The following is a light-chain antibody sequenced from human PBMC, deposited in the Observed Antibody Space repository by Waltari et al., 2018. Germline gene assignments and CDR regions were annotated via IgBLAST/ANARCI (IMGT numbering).Light chain of an antibody. Sequence: EIVLTQSPATMSLSPGDTATLSCRASQSFGSYLAWYQQKPGQPPRPLIYDASNTAKGVPARFRGSGSGTDFTLTISSLEAEDFAVYYCQQRSNWTPHTFGQGARLDIK. V-gene: IGKV3-11*01. CDR2: DAS. CDR3: QQRSNWTPHT. J-gene: IGKJ2*01. CDR1: QSFGSY.